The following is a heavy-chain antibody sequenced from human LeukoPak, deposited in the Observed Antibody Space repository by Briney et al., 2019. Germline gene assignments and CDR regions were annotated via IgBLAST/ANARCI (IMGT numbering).Heavy chain of an antibody. J-gene: IGHJ5*02. CDR3: ARQVSSIAARRVGFDP. D-gene: IGHD6-6*01. V-gene: IGHV1-8*03. CDR1: GYTFTSYD. Sequence: GASVKLSCKASGYTFTSYDINWVRLATGQGLEWMGWMNPNSGNTGYAQKFQGRVTITRNTSISTAYMELSSLRSEDTAVYYCARQVSSIAARRVGFDPWGQGTLVTVSS. CDR2: MNPNSGNT.